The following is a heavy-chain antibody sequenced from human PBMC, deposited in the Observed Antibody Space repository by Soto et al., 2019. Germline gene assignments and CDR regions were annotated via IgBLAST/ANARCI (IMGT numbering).Heavy chain of an antibody. J-gene: IGHJ4*02. V-gene: IGHV3-11*06. CDR1: GFTFSDYY. Sequence: GGSLRLSCAASGFTFSDYYMSWIRQAPGKGLEWVSYISSSSSYTNYADSVKGRFTISRDNAKNSLYLQMNSLRAEDTAVYYCTRGALCSSWHEVDYWGQGTLVTVSS. D-gene: IGHD6-13*01. CDR2: ISSSSSYT. CDR3: TRGALCSSWHEVDY.